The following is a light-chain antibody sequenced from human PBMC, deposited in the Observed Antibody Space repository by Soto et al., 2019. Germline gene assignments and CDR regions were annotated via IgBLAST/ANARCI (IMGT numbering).Light chain of an antibody. V-gene: IGKV3-20*01. CDR1: QTLSNSF. J-gene: IGKJ5*01. Sequence: EIVLTQSPGTLSLSPGERATLSCRASQTLSNSFIAWYQQKPGQAPRLLIYDTSSRATGVPDRDSASGSGTDFTLPISRLEHEDFAVFFCQQYGTSEIIFGQGTRLEIK. CDR2: DTS. CDR3: QQYGTSEII.